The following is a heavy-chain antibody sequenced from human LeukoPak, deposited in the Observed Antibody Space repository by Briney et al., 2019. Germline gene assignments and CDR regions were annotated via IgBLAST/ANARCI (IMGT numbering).Heavy chain of an antibody. J-gene: IGHJ5*02. CDR1: GGSFSGYY. Sequence: SSETLSLTCAVYGGSFSGYYWSWIRQPPGKGLEWIGYIYYSGSTNYNPSLKSRVTISVDTSKNQFSLKLSSVTAADTAVYYCARDSPWGFDPWGQGTLVTVSS. V-gene: IGHV4-59*01. D-gene: IGHD3-16*01. CDR3: ARDSPWGFDP. CDR2: IYYSGST.